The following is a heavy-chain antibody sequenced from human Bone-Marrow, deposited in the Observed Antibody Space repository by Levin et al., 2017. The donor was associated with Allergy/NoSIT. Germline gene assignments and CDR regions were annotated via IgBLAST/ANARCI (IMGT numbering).Heavy chain of an antibody. D-gene: IGHD6-13*01. CDR1: GFTFSSYA. J-gene: IGHJ6*02. CDR3: ARVKYSSSWGGLYGMDV. CDR2: ISYDGSNK. V-gene: IGHV3-30-3*01. Sequence: PAGGSLRLSCAASGFTFSSYAMHWVRQAPGKGLEWVAVISYDGSNKYYADSVKGRFTISRDNSKNTLYLQMNSLRAEDTAVYYCARVKYSSSWGGLYGMDVWGQGTTVTVSS.